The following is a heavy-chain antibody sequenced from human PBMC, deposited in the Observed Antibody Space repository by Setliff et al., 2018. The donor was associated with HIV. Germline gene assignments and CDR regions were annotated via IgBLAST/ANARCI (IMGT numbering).Heavy chain of an antibody. CDR2: MNPNSGNT. CDR1: GYTFTSYD. V-gene: IGHV1-8*02. D-gene: IGHD3-22*01. J-gene: IGHJ4*02. CDR3: ATVSYYYDRSAYLGVFDY. Sequence: ASVKVSCKASGYTFTSYDINWVRQATGQGLEWMGWMNPNSGNTGYAHKFQGRVTMTEDTSTDSAYMELSSLRSEDTAVHHCATVSYYYDRSAYLGVFDYWGQGTLVTVSS.